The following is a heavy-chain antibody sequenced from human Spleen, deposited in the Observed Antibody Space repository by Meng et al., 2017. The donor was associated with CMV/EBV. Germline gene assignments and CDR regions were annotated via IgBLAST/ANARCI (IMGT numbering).Heavy chain of an antibody. V-gene: IGHV3-30*04. CDR1: GFTFSNYA. CDR3: AREHCSSASCYFTDWFDP. D-gene: IGHD2-2*01. J-gene: IGHJ5*02. CDR2: ISSDGTDE. Sequence: GGSLRLSCAASGFTFSNYAMHWVRQAPGKGLEWVALISSDGTDEYYADSVKGRFTISRDNSKITLCLQMSSLRAEDTAVYYCAREHCSSASCYFTDWFDPWGQGTLVTVSS.